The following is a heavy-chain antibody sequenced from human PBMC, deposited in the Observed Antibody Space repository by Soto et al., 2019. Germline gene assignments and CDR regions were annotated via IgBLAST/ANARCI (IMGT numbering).Heavy chain of an antibody. CDR3: AKERWIGGGYYYHEMDV. Sequence: VQLVESGGGLVQPGGSLRLSCEASRFSLSTYWMYWVRQAPGKGLMWVSRINSDGGIINYADSVKGRFTISRDNAKNTLYLQMNSLRTDDTAVYYCAKERWIGGGYYYHEMDVWGQGTTVTVSS. D-gene: IGHD3-10*01. CDR1: RFSLSTYW. J-gene: IGHJ6*02. V-gene: IGHV3-74*01. CDR2: INSDGGII.